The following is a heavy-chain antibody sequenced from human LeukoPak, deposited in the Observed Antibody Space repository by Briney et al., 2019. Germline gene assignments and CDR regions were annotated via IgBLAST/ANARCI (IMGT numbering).Heavy chain of an antibody. Sequence: GSSVKVSCKASGGTFSSYAISWVRQAPGQGLEWMGWISAYSGNRNYAQKLQGRVTMTTDTSTSTAYMELRSLRSDDTAVYYCARVEAYCTRTSCHDYWGQGTLVTVFS. CDR3: ARVEAYCTRTSCHDY. J-gene: IGHJ4*02. CDR2: ISAYSGNR. CDR1: GGTFSSYA. D-gene: IGHD2-2*01. V-gene: IGHV1-18*01.